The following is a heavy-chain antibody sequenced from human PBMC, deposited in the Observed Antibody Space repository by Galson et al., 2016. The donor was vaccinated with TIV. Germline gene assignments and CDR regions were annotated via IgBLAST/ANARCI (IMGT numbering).Heavy chain of an antibody. CDR2: IDPSGGST. CDR3: ATYGSGRQASFDF. J-gene: IGHJ4*02. CDR1: GYTFSHYY. D-gene: IGHD3-10*01. V-gene: IGHV1-46*03. Sequence: VKVSCKASGYTFSHYYLHWVRQAPGQGLEWMGVIDPSGGSTTYAQKFQGRVTMTRDTSTSTVYMELSSLTSEDTAVYYCATYGSGRQASFDFWGQGTLVTVSS.